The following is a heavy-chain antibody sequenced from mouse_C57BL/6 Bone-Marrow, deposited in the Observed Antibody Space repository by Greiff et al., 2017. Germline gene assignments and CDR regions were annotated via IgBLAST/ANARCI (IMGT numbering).Heavy chain of an antibody. V-gene: IGHV1-53*01. D-gene: IGHD2-12*01. CDR2: INPSNGGT. CDR1: GYTFTSYW. CDR3: TRGPRIYYTYEAGCAY. J-gene: IGHJ3*01. Sequence: QVQLQQPGTELVKPGASVKLSCKASGYTFTSYWMHWVKQRPGQGLEWIGNINPSNGGTNYNEKFKSKATLTVDKSSSTAYMQISSLTSEDSAVYYSTRGPRIYYTYEAGCAYWVQGTLVTVSA.